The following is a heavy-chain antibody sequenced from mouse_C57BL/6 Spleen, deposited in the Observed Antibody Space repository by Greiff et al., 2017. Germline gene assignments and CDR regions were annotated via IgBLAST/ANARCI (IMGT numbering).Heavy chain of an antibody. CDR2: INPSSGYT. V-gene: IGHV1-4*01. D-gene: IGHD2-1*01. J-gene: IGHJ3*01. CDR3: AREGLYGSWFAY. CDR1: GYTFTSYT. Sequence: QVQLKESGAELARPGASVKMSCKASGYTFTSYTMHWVKQRPGQGLEWIGYINPSSGYTKYNQKFKDKATLTADKSSSTAYMQLISLASEDSAVYDCAREGLYGSWFAYWGQGTLVTVSA.